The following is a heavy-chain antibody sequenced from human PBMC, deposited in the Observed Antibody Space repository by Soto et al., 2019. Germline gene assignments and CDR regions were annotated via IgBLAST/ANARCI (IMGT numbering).Heavy chain of an antibody. V-gene: IGHV1-24*01. CDR3: AKDSAPGMYCSGGSCYSGGVYYYGMDV. Sequence: ASVKVSCKVSGYTLTELSMHWVRQAPGKGLEWMGGFDPEDGETIYARKFQGRVTMTEDTSTDTAYMELSSLRAEDTAVYYCAKDSAPGMYCSGGSCYSGGVYYYGMDVWGQGTTVTVSS. D-gene: IGHD2-15*01. J-gene: IGHJ6*02. CDR1: GYTLTELS. CDR2: FDPEDGET.